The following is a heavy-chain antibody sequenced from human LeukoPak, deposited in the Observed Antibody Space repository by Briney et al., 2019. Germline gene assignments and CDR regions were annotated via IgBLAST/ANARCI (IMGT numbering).Heavy chain of an antibody. Sequence: PSETLSLTCAVYGRSFSGYYWSWIRQPPGKGLEWIGEINHSGSTNYNPSLKSRVTISVDTSKNQFSLKLSSVTAADTAVYYCAANTAPEDYWGQGTLVTVSS. D-gene: IGHD5-18*01. J-gene: IGHJ4*02. V-gene: IGHV4-34*01. CDR3: AANTAPEDY. CDR2: INHSGST. CDR1: GRSFSGYY.